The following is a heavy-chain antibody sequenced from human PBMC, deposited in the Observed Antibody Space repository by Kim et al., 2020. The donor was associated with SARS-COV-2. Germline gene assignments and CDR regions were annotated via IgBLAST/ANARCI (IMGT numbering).Heavy chain of an antibody. CDR1: GYTFTSYG. V-gene: IGHV1-18*01. Sequence: ASVKVSCKASGYTFTSYGISWVRQAPGQGLEWMGWISAYNGNTNYAQKLQGRVTMTTDTSTSTAYMELRSLRSDDTAVYYCARVAACDGSCSSEVYYYYGMDVWGQGTTVTVSS. J-gene: IGHJ6*02. CDR3: ARVAACDGSCSSEVYYYYGMDV. CDR2: ISAYNGNT. D-gene: IGHD2-15*01.